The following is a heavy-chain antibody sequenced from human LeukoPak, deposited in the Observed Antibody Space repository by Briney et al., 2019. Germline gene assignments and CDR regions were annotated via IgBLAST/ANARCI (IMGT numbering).Heavy chain of an antibody. Sequence: PGGSLRLSCAASGFTFSNYGMRWVRQAPGKGLEWVAVIWYDGSNKYYADSVKGRFTISRDNSKNTLYLQMNSLRAEDTAVYYCARVGTGPPWDYFDYWGQGTLVTVSS. CDR1: GFTFSNYG. CDR2: IWYDGSNK. V-gene: IGHV3-33*01. D-gene: IGHD1-7*01. J-gene: IGHJ4*02. CDR3: ARVGTGPPWDYFDY.